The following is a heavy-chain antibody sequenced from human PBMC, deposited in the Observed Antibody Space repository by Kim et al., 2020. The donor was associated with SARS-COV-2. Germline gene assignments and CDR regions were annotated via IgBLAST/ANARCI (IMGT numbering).Heavy chain of an antibody. Sequence: SETLSLTCTVSGGSISSSSYYWGWIRQPPGKGLEWIGSIYYSGSTYYNPSLKSRVTISVDTSKNQFSLKLSSVTAADTAVYYCARHLTLRYFDWLLSNFDYWGQGTLVTVSS. CDR3: ARHLTLRYFDWLLSNFDY. CDR2: IYYSGST. CDR1: GGSISSSSYY. D-gene: IGHD3-9*01. V-gene: IGHV4-39*01. J-gene: IGHJ4*02.